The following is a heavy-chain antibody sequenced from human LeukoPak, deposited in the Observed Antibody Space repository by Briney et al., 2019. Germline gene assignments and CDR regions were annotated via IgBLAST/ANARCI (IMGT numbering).Heavy chain of an antibody. D-gene: IGHD6-6*01. V-gene: IGHV3-30*04. CDR1: GFTFSSYA. J-gene: IGHJ4*02. CDR2: ISYDGSNK. Sequence: GGSLRLSCAASGFTFSSYAMHWVRQAPGKGLEWVAVISYDGSNKYYADSVKGRFTISRDNSKNTLYLQMNSLRAEDTAVYYCAGTMAARPGGGDDYWGQGTLVTVSS. CDR3: AGTMAARPGGGDDY.